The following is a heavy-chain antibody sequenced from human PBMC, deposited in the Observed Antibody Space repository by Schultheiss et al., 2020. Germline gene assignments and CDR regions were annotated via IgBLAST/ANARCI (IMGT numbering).Heavy chain of an antibody. CDR2: INPNSGGT. CDR3: ARVPEEEQLDHDY. Sequence: ASVKVSCKASGYTFTSYAISWVRQAPGQGLEWMGGINPNSGGTNYAQKFQGRVTMTTDTSTSTAYMELRSLRSDDTAVYYCARVPEEEQLDHDYWGQGTLVTVSS. V-gene: IGHV1-18*01. CDR1: GYTFTSYA. J-gene: IGHJ4*02. D-gene: IGHD6-13*01.